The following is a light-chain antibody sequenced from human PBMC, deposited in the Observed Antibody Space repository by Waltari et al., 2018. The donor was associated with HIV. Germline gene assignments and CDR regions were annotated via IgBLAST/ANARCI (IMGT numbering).Light chain of an antibody. CDR3: AAGDDTLSSYV. CDR1: NSNIGSKD. CDR2: RTN. J-gene: IGLJ1*01. V-gene: IGLV1-47*01. Sequence: QSVLTQPPSASGTPGQRVTISCSGSNSNIGSKDVYWFQHLPGPAPKLLIYRTNERRSGVPTRFPGSKSGTSASRAISGLRSDDEADYYCAAGDDTLSSYVFGTGTTVTV.